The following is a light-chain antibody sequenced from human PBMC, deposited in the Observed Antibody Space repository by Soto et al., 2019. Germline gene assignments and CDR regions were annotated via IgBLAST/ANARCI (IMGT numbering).Light chain of an antibody. V-gene: IGKV1-39*01. CDR2: AAS. CDR3: QQSYSTPRA. J-gene: IGKJ2*01. Sequence: DIQMTQSPSSLSASIGDRVTITCRASQRISSYLNWYQQKPGKAPKLLIYAASSLQSGDPSRFSGSASETDFTLTICSRQPEDCASYYCQQSYSTPRAFGQGTKLEIK. CDR1: QRISSY.